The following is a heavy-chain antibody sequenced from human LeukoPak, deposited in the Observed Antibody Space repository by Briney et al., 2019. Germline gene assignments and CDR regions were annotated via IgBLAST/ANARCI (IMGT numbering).Heavy chain of an antibody. CDR1: GFTFSDYW. CDR3: ARDFDRYYSDS. CDR2: INSVGSST. J-gene: IGHJ4*02. V-gene: IGHV3-74*03. Sequence: GGSLRLSCAASGFTFSDYWMHWVRQAPGKGLVWVSRINSVGSSTTYADSVKGRFTISRDNAKNTLYLQMNSLRAEDTAVYYCARDFDRYYSDSWGQGTLVTVSS. D-gene: IGHD3-9*01.